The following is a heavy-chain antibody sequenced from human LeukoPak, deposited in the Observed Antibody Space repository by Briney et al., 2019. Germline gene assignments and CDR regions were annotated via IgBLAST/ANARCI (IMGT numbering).Heavy chain of an antibody. CDR3: AELGITMIGGV. CDR1: GFTFSSYS. V-gene: IGHV3-21*01. J-gene: IGHJ6*04. Sequence: GGSPRLSCAASGFTFSSYSMNWVRQAPGKGLEWVSSISTSSSYIYYTDSVKGRFTISRDNAKNSLYLQMNSLRAEDTAVYYCAELGITMIGGVWGKGTTVTISS. D-gene: IGHD3-10*02. CDR2: ISTSSSYI.